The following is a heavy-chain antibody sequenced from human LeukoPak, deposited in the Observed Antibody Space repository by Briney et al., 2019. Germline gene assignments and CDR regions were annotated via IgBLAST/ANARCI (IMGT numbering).Heavy chain of an antibody. CDR3: ARGYSSSWQHYYYYMDV. CDR2: ISGSRDAT. CDR1: GFTFSTYG. V-gene: IGHV3-21*01. Sequence: PGGSLRLSCAASGFTFSTYGMSCVRQAPGKGLEGVSAISGSRDATFYAASVKGRFPISRDNAKNSLYLQMNSLRAEDTAVYCCARGYSSSWQHYYYYMDVWGKGTTVTVSS. J-gene: IGHJ6*03. D-gene: IGHD6-13*01.